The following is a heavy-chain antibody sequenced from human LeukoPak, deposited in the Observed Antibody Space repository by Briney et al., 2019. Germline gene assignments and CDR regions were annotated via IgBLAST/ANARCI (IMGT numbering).Heavy chain of an antibody. CDR3: AKDFFGSGSSLYNYFDY. Sequence: GGSLRLSCAASGFTFSSYGMHWVRQAPGKGLEWVAFIRYDGSNKYYADSVKGRFTISRDNSKNTLYLQLNSLRAEDTAVYYCAKDFFGSGSSLYNYFDYWGQGTLVTVSS. D-gene: IGHD6-13*01. CDR1: GFTFSSYG. CDR2: IRYDGSNK. J-gene: IGHJ4*02. V-gene: IGHV3-30*02.